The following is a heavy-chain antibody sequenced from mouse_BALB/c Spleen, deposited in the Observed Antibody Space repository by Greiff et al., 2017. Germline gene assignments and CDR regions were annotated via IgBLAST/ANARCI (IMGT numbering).Heavy chain of an antibody. CDR2: ISSGGSYT. V-gene: IGHV5-6*01. D-gene: IGHD2-1*01. J-gene: IGHJ4*01. CDR1: GFTFSSYG. Sequence: EVKLQESGGDLVKPGGSLKLSCAASGFTFSSYGMSWVRQTPDKRLEWVATISSGGSYTYYPDSVKGRFTISRDNAKNTLYLQMSSLKSEDTAMYYCARVYGNYYAMDYWGQGTSVTVSS. CDR3: ARVYGNYYAMDY.